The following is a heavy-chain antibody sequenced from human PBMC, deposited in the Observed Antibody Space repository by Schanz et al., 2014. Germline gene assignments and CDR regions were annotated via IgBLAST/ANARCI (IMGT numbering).Heavy chain of an antibody. CDR3: VKDLQRELLRDDHYYGMDV. CDR2: ISGSGGST. V-gene: IGHV3-23*01. D-gene: IGHD1-26*01. J-gene: IGHJ6*02. CDR1: GFTFRNYA. Sequence: VQLLESGGGLVQPGGSLKLSCSASGFTFRNYALSWVRQAPGKGLAWVSAISGSGGSTYYADSVKGRFTISRDNSNHTLYLQMNSLRAEDTAVYYCVKDLQRELLRDDHYYGMDVWGQGTTVTVSS.